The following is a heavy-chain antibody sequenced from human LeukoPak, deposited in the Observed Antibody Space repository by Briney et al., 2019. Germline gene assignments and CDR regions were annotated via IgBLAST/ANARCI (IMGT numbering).Heavy chain of an antibody. CDR3: AREAIGYSSS. CDR2: IDSGSGTI. D-gene: IGHD6-13*01. V-gene: IGHV3-48*02. Sequence: PGGSLRLSCAATGFTFSNYGMHWVRQAPGKGLEWVSYIDSGSGTIYYADSVKGRFTISRDNAKSSLYLQMNSLRDDDTAVYYCAREAIGYSSSWGQGTLVTVSS. CDR1: GFTFSNYG. J-gene: IGHJ4*02.